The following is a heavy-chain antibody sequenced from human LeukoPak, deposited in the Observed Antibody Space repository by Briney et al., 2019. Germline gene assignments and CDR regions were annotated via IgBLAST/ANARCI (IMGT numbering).Heavy chain of an antibody. Sequence: PGGSLRLSCAASGFTFSSYEMNWVRQAPGKGLEWVSYISGSGGTIFYSDSVKGRFAISRDNARNSLYLQMNSLRADDTAVYYCARGRPMVRGVIPWYFDLWGRGTLVTVSS. D-gene: IGHD3-10*01. V-gene: IGHV3-48*03. CDR1: GFTFSSYE. J-gene: IGHJ2*01. CDR3: ARGRPMVRGVIPWYFDL. CDR2: ISGSGGTI.